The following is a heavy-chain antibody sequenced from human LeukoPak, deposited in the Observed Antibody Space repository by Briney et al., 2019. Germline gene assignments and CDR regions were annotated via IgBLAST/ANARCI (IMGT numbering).Heavy chain of an antibody. Sequence: GGSLRLSCAASGFTFSNYAMHWVRQAPGKGLEWVEVISHVESNTYYADSVKGRFTISRDNSKNTLYLQLNSLRAEDTSVYYCARDSTYYYASGSSGPHYFDSWGQGTLVTVSS. CDR2: ISHVESNT. V-gene: IGHV3-30*01. CDR1: GFTFSNYA. D-gene: IGHD3-10*01. CDR3: ARDSTYYYASGSSGPHYFDS. J-gene: IGHJ4*02.